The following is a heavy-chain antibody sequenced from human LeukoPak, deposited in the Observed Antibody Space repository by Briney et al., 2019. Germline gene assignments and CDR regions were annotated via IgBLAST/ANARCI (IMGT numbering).Heavy chain of an antibody. J-gene: IGHJ4*02. CDR3: TREVGYCSGGSCYSYFDY. D-gene: IGHD2-15*01. CDR2: IYYSRST. V-gene: IGHV4-59*01. CDR1: GGSISSYY. Sequence: SETLSLTCTVSGGSISSYYWGWIRQPPRKGLEWIGYIYYSRSTNYNASLPNRVTISVDTSKNQFSLKLSSVTAAATAVYYCTREVGYCSGGSCYSYFDYWGQGTLVTVSS.